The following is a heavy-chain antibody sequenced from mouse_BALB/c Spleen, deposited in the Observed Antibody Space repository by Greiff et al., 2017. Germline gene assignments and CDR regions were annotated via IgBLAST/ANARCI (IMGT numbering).Heavy chain of an antibody. D-gene: IGHD2-1*01. Sequence: VQGVESGGGLVKPGGSLKLSCAASGFTFSSYAMSWVRQTPEKRLEWVASISSGGSTYYPDSVKGRFTISRDNARNILYLQMSSLRSEDTAMYYCARGEIYYGPPWFAYWGQGTLVTVSA. CDR2: ISSGGST. J-gene: IGHJ3*01. CDR1: GFTFSSYA. V-gene: IGHV5-6-5*01. CDR3: ARGEIYYGPPWFAY.